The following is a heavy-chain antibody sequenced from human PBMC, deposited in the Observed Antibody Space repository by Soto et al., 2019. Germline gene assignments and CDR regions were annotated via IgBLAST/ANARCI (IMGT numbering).Heavy chain of an antibody. Sequence: GGSLRLSCAASGFTFSSYAMHWVRQAPGKGLEWVAVISYDGSNKYYADSVKGRLTISRDNSKNTLYLQMNSLRAEDTAVYYCARDQAEVISNPYDYWGQGTLVTVSS. V-gene: IGHV3-30-3*01. CDR3: ARDQAEVISNPYDY. CDR1: GFTFSSYA. J-gene: IGHJ4*02. D-gene: IGHD3-16*02. CDR2: ISYDGSNK.